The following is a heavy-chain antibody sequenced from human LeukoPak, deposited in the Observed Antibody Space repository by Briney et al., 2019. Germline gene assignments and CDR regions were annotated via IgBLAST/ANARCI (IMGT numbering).Heavy chain of an antibody. Sequence: GGSLRLSCAASGFTFSSYSMNWVRQAPGKGLEWVSSISSSSSYIYYADSVKGRFTISRDNAKNSLYLQMNSLRAEDTAVYYCARATIVVVIPDYWGQGTLLTVSS. CDR1: GFTFSSYS. CDR2: ISSSSSYI. J-gene: IGHJ4*02. CDR3: ARATIVVVIPDY. V-gene: IGHV3-21*01. D-gene: IGHD3-22*01.